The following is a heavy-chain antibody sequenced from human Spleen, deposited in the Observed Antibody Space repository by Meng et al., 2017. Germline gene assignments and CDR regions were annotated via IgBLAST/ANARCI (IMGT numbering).Heavy chain of an antibody. CDR3: ARERDATYYFHN. J-gene: IGHJ4*02. CDR1: GYTFTDYY. D-gene: IGHD5-24*01. V-gene: IGHV1-2*06. Sequence: QVQLVQSGAEVKQPGASVKVSCKASGYTFTDYYLHWVRQAPGQGLEWMGRINPNSGGTNYPQRFQGRVTMTRDTSISTAYMELSSLSSGDTAVYYCARERDATYYFHNWGQGTLVTVSS. CDR2: INPNSGGT.